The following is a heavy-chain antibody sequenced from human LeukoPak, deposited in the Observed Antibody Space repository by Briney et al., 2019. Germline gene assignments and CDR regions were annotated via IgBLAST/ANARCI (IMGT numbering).Heavy chain of an antibody. V-gene: IGHV1-69*01. CDR2: IIPIFGTA. Sequence: SVKVSCKASGCTFSGYAISWVRQAPGQGLEWMGGIIPIFGTANYAQKFQGRVTITADESTSTAYMELSSLRSEDTAVYYCARRGALWFGELFHYMDVWGKGTTVTVSS. D-gene: IGHD3-10*01. CDR3: ARRGALWFGELFHYMDV. J-gene: IGHJ6*03. CDR1: GCTFSGYA.